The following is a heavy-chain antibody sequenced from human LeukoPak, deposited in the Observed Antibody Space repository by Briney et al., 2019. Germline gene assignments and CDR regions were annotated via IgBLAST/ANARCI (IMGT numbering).Heavy chain of an antibody. V-gene: IGHV3-53*01. D-gene: IGHD1-26*01. CDR1: GFTVSTNF. J-gene: IGHJ4*02. Sequence: GGSLRLSCVASGFTVSTNFMSWVRQAPGKGLDYVSLIYSGGNTYYADSVKGRFTISRDNSKNTLYLQMNSLRAEDTAVYYCASGSPSDYWGQGTLVTVSS. CDR2: IYSGGNT. CDR3: ASGSPSDY.